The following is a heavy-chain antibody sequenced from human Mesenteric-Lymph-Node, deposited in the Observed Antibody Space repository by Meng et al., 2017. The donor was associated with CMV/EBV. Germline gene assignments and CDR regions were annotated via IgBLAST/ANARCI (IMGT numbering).Heavy chain of an antibody. V-gene: IGHV4-34*01. CDR3: ARGGDSTKIGNY. CDR1: GAPSRDDY. Sequence: SETLSLTCTVYGAPSRDDYWSWTRQPPGKGLEWIGEVSHHEGTRYNPSLQSRVSISVDTSKNQFSLKLTSVTAADTAVYYCARGGDSTKIGNYWGQGMLVTVSS. J-gene: IGHJ4*02. D-gene: IGHD3-10*01. CDR2: VSHHEGT.